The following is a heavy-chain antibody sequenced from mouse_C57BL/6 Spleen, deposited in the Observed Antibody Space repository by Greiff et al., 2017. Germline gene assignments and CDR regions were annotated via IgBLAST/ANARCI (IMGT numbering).Heavy chain of an antibody. D-gene: IGHD1-1*01. CDR2: IDPENGDT. Sequence: EVKLMESGAELVRPGASVKLSCTASGFNIKDDYMHWVKQRPEQGLEWIGWIDPENGDTEYASKFQGKATITADTSSNTAYLQLSSLTSEDTAVYYCTTGGSRGYWGKGTTLTVSS. J-gene: IGHJ2*01. CDR1: GFNIKDDY. V-gene: IGHV14-4*01. CDR3: TTGGSRGY.